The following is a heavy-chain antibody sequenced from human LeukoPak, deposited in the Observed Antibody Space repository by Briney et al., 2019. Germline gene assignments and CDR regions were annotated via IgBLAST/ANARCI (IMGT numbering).Heavy chain of an antibody. CDR1: GGTFSSYA. CDR2: IIPIFGTA. D-gene: IGHD3-3*01. Sequence: ASVKVSCKASGGTFSSYAISWVRQAPGQGLEWMGGIIPIFGTANYAQKFQGRVTITADESTSTAYIELSSLRSEDTAVYYCARGTIFGVVSGPSYGMDVWGQGTTVTVSS. V-gene: IGHV1-69*13. J-gene: IGHJ6*02. CDR3: ARGTIFGVVSGPSYGMDV.